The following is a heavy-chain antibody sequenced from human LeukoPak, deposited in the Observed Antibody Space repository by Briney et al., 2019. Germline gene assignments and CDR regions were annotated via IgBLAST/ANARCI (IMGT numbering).Heavy chain of an antibody. Sequence: GSSVKVSCKASGGTFSSNAIGWVRQAPGQGLEWMGGIIPIFGTANYAQRFQGRVTITTDESTSTAHMELSSLRSEDTAVYYCARTYYDFWSGYMDVWGKGTTVTVSS. J-gene: IGHJ6*03. V-gene: IGHV1-69*05. CDR1: GGTFSSNA. CDR3: ARTYYDFWSGYMDV. CDR2: IIPIFGTA. D-gene: IGHD3-3*01.